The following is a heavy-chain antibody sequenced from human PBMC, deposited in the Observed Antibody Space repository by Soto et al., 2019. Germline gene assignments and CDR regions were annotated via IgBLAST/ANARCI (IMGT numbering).Heavy chain of an antibody. CDR3: AGILTGYYGY. CDR2: ISSSGGST. V-gene: IGHV3-64D*08. D-gene: IGHD3-9*01. Sequence: GGSLRLSCSASGFTFSTYHMHWVRQAPGKGLEYVSAISSSGGSTYYADSVQDRFTISRDNSKNTLFLQMSSLRAEDTAVYYCAGILTGYYGYWGQGTLVTVSS. CDR1: GFTFSTYH. J-gene: IGHJ4*02.